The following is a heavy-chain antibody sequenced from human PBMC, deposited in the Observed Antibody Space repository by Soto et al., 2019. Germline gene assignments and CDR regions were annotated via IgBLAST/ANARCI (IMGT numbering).Heavy chain of an antibody. CDR2: ISGSGGST. J-gene: IGHJ4*02. Sequence: GGSLRLSCAASGFTFSSYSMSWVRQAPGKGLEWVSAISGSGGSTYYADSVKGRFTISRDNSKNTLYLQMNSLRAEDTAVYYCAKDRGTYYYGSGNWYWGQGTLVTVSS. CDR1: GFTFSSYS. D-gene: IGHD3-10*01. CDR3: AKDRGTYYYGSGNWY. V-gene: IGHV3-23*01.